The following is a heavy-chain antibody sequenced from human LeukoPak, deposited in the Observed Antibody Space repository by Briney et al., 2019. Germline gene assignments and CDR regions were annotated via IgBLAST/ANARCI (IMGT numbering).Heavy chain of an antibody. D-gene: IGHD3-3*01. CDR3: ARARGSGYPDY. CDR1: GGSISSYY. Sequence: SETLSLTCTVSGGSISSYYWSWIRQPPGKGLEWIGYTSYSGSTNYNPSLKSRVTISVDTYKNQFSLKLSSVTAADTAVYYCARARGSGYPDYWGQGTLVTVSS. CDR2: TSYSGST. J-gene: IGHJ4*02. V-gene: IGHV4-59*01.